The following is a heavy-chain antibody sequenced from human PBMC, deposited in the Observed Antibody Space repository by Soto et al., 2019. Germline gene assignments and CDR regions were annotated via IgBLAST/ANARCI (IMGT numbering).Heavy chain of an antibody. CDR1: GYTLTELS. CDR2: FDPEDGET. D-gene: IGHD1-1*01. Sequence: EASVKVSCKVSGYTLTELSMHWVRQAPGKGLEWMGGFDPEDGETIYAQKFQGRVTMTEDTSTDTAYMELSSLRSEDTAVYYCATYSGTIQDYYYYMDVWGKGTTVTVSS. CDR3: ATYSGTIQDYYYYMDV. J-gene: IGHJ6*03. V-gene: IGHV1-24*01.